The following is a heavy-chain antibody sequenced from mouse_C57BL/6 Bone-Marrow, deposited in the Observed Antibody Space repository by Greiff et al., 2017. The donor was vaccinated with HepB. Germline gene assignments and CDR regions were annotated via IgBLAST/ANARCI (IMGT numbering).Heavy chain of an antibody. D-gene: IGHD3-2*02. CDR1: GYAFTNYL. CDR2: INPGSGGT. Sequence: VQLVESGAELVRPGTSVKVSCKASGYAFTNYLIEWVKQRPGQGLEWIGVINPGSGGTNYNEKFKGKATLTADKSSSTAYMQLSSLTSEDSAVYFCARQLRMDYWGQGTSVTVSS. CDR3: ARQLRMDY. V-gene: IGHV1-54*01. J-gene: IGHJ4*01.